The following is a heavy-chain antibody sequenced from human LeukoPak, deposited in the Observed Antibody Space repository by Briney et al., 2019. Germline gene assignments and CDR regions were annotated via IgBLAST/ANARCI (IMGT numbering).Heavy chain of an antibody. V-gene: IGHV3-7*01. J-gene: IGHJ4*02. CDR2: IREDGSGK. CDR1: GFTFSGYW. Sequence: GGSLRLSCAASGFTFSGYWMTWVRRAPGQGLECVANIREDGSGKNYVDSVTGRFTISRDNARNSLYLQMNSLRAEDTAVYYCARGTYGYYGSGTQLEGVDYWGQGTLVTVSS. D-gene: IGHD3-10*01. CDR3: ARGTYGYYGSGTQLEGVDY.